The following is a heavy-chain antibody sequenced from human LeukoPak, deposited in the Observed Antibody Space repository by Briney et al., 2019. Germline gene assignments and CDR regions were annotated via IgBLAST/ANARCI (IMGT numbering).Heavy chain of an antibody. CDR1: GVSVSNSNFY. V-gene: IGHV4-39*02. CDR3: ARGVYCSSASCYWD. D-gene: IGHD2-2*01. Sequence: SETLSLTCTVSGVSVSNSNFYWGWIRRPPGKGPEFIGSMHYSGSTYYNPSLKSRVAVFVDTSKNQFSLNRRFVTDADTAVYYCARGVYCSSASCYWDWGQGTLVTVSS. J-gene: IGHJ4*02. CDR2: MHYSGST.